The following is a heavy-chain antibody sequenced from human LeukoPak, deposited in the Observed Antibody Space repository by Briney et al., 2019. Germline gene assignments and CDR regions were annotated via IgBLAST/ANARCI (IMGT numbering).Heavy chain of an antibody. J-gene: IGHJ2*01. D-gene: IGHD3-22*01. CDR2: IYHSGST. CDR1: GGSISSGGYS. CDR3: ARVTHYYDSSGYYSLCSWYFDL. V-gene: IGHV4-30-2*01. Sequence: SETLSLTCAVSGGSISSGGYSWSWIRQPPGKGLEWIGYIYHSGSTYYNPSLKSRVTISVDRSKDQFSLKPSSVTAADTAVYYCARVTHYYDSSGYYSLCSWYFDLWGRGTLVTVSS.